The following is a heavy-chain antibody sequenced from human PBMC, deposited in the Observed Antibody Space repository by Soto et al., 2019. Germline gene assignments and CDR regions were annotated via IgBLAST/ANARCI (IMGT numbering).Heavy chain of an antibody. J-gene: IGHJ6*02. Sequence: QVQLVQSGAEVKKPGSSVKVSCKASGGTFSSYAISWVRQAPGQGLEWMGGIIPIFGTANYAQKFQGRVTITADESTSTAYMELSSLRSEDTAVYYCARDHRHSSSWYSPTPLYYYYGMDVWGQGTTVTVSS. D-gene: IGHD6-13*01. V-gene: IGHV1-69*01. CDR3: ARDHRHSSSWYSPTPLYYYYGMDV. CDR2: IIPIFGTA. CDR1: GGTFSSYA.